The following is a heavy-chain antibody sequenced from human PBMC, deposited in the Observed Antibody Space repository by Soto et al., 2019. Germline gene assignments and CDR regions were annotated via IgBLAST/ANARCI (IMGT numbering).Heavy chain of an antibody. J-gene: IGHJ4*02. CDR3: ARQYYYGSGRQIDY. Sequence: QLQLQESGPGLVKPSETLSLTCIVSGGSISSSSLQWGWIRQPPGRGLDWIGSIFSSGGTYSNPALQSRVTISVHTSINQFSLRLSSVTATDTAVYYCARQYYYGSGRQIDYWGQGTLVTVSS. V-gene: IGHV4-39*01. CDR2: IFSSGGT. D-gene: IGHD3-10*01. CDR1: GGSISSSSLQ.